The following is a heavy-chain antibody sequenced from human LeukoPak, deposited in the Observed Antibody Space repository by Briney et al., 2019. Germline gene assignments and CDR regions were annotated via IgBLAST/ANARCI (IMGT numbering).Heavy chain of an antibody. CDR1: GGSFNNSY. D-gene: IGHD2-15*01. V-gene: IGHV4-34*01. CDR2: INHNGTT. CDR3: ARFGDCSDGLCFYYLDP. J-gene: IGHJ5*02. Sequence: SETLSLTCAAYGGSFNNSYWTWIRQCPGKGLEWIGEINHNGTTRYNKPLKSRVTISIDTSKNQFSLKLYAVTAADTAVYYCARFGDCSDGLCFYYLDPWGQGTLVTVSS.